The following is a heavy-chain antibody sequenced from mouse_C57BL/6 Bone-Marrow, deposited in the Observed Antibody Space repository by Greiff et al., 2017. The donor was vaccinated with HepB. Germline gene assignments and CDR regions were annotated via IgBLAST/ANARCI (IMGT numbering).Heavy chain of an antibody. V-gene: IGHV1-26*01. Sequence: VQLQQSGPELVKPGASVKISCKASGYTFTDYYMNWVKQSHGKILEWIGDINPNNGGTSYNQKFKGKATLTVDKSSSTAYMELRSLTSEDSAVYYCARSEMVKDYYFDYWGQGTTLTVSS. J-gene: IGHJ2*01. D-gene: IGHD2-3*01. CDR2: INPNNGGT. CDR3: ARSEMVKDYYFDY. CDR1: GYTFTDYY.